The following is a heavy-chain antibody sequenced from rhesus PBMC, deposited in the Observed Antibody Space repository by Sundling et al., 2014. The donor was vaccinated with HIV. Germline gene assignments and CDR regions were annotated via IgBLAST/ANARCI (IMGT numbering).Heavy chain of an antibody. CDR2: INSNGGST. Sequence: EVQLVETGGGLVQPGGSLKLSCAASGFTFSTYGMSWVRQAPGKGLEWVSVINSNGGSTNYADSVKGRFTISRDNSKNTLSLQMNSLRAEDTAVYYCAKDGLDVEYLFDYWGQGVLVTVSS. V-gene: IGHV3-103*01. D-gene: IGHD3-3*01. CDR3: AKDGLDVEYLFDY. J-gene: IGHJ4*01. CDR1: GFTFSTYG.